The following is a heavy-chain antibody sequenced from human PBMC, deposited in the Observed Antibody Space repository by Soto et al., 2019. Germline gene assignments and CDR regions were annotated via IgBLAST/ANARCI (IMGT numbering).Heavy chain of an antibody. D-gene: IGHD2-2*01. CDR2: IDWDDDK. J-gene: IGHJ6*02. CDR1: GFSLSTSGMF. Sequence: SGPTLVNPTQTLTLTCTFSGFSLSTSGMFVSWIRQPPGNALEWLALIDWDDDKYYSTSLKTRLTISKDTSENQVVLTMTNMDPVDTATYYCARIVVVPAATAQSYYYYGMDVWGQGTTVTVSS. V-gene: IGHV2-70*01. CDR3: ARIVVVPAATAQSYYYYGMDV.